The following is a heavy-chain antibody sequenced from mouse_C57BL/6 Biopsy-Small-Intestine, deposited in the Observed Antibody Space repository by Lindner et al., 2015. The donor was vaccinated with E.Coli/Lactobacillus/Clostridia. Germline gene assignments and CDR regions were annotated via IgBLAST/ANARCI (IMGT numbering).Heavy chain of an antibody. CDR3: ARSNYYGSDFEY. CDR1: GYTFTSYG. CDR2: IYPRSGNT. D-gene: IGHD1-1*01. V-gene: IGHV1-81*01. Sequence: VQLQESGAELVRPGTSVKLSCKASGYTFTSYGISWVKQRTGQGLEWIGEIYPRSGNTYYIEKFKGKATLTADKSSSTAFMELRSLTSEGSAVYFCARSNYYGSDFEYWGQGTTLTVSS. J-gene: IGHJ2*01.